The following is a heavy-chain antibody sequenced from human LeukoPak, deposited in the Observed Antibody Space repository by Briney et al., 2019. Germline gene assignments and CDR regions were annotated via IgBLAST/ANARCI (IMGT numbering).Heavy chain of an antibody. CDR2: VYASGST. D-gene: IGHD3-16*01. J-gene: IGHJ3*02. CDR3: ARDQSGFGGHNNDAFDI. V-gene: IGHV4-4*07. CDR1: GGSISNYY. Sequence: SETLSLTCTVSGGSISNYYWNWTRQPAGKGLEWVGRVYASGSTRYNPSFNSRVTMSAETSKNQVSLKMTSVTAADTAVYFCARDQSGFGGHNNDAFDIWGQGTMVTVSS.